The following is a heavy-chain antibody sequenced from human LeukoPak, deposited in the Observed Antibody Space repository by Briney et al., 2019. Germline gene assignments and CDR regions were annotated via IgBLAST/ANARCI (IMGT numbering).Heavy chain of an antibody. D-gene: IGHD3-10*01. J-gene: IGHJ5*02. CDR2: INHSGST. CDR1: GGSFSGYY. CDR3: ARGEGSGSYYNWFDP. V-gene: IGHV4-34*01. Sequence: SETLSLTCAVYGGSFSGYYWSWIRQTPGKGLEWIGEINHSGSTNYNPSLKSRVTISVDTSKNQFSLKLSAVTYADTAVYYCARGEGSGSYYNWFDPWGQGTLVTVSP.